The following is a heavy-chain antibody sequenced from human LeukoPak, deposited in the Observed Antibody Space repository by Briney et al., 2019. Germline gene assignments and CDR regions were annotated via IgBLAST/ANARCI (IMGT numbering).Heavy chain of an antibody. D-gene: IGHD3-9*01. CDR3: AKDPPYYDILTGYYEGDY. CDR2: IRYDGSNK. J-gene: IGHJ4*02. V-gene: IGHV3-30*02. CDR1: GFTFSSYG. Sequence: GGSLRLSCAASGFTFSSYGMHWVRQAPGKGLEWVAFIRYDGSNKYYADSVKGRFTISRDNSKNTLYLQMNSLRAEDTAVYYCAKDPPYYDILTGYYEGDYWGQGTLVTVSS.